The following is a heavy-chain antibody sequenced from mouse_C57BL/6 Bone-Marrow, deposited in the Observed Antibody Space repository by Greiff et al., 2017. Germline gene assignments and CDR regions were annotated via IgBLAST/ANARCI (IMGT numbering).Heavy chain of an antibody. D-gene: IGHD2-3*01. CDR1: GYTFTSYG. CDR2: IYPRSGNT. CDR3: AGLLGVYFDY. J-gene: IGHJ2*01. V-gene: IGHV1-81*01. Sequence: VQLMEPGAELVRPGASVKLSCKASGYTFTSYGISWVKHRTGQGLEWIGEIYPRSGNTYYNEKFKGKATLTADKSSSTAYMELRSLTSEDSAVYLCAGLLGVYFDYWGQGTTLTVSS.